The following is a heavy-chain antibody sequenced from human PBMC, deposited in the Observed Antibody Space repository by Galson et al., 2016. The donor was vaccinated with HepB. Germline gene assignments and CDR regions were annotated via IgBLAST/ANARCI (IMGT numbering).Heavy chain of an antibody. CDR3: ARAKDQLRSGSPVGA. V-gene: IGHV1-2*06. D-gene: IGHD1-1*01. Sequence: SVKVSCKASGYTFTDYYLHWVRQAPGQGLEWMGRVNPNSGGIEYAQTFQGRVTMTRDTSITTAYIELTGLKSADTALYYCARAKDQLRSGSPVGAWGQGTLVIVSS. J-gene: IGHJ5*02. CDR2: VNPNSGGI. CDR1: GYTFTDYY.